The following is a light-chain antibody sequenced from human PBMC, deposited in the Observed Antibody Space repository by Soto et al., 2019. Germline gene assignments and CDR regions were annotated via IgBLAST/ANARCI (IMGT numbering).Light chain of an antibody. J-gene: IGKJ5*01. CDR1: QSIDIY. V-gene: IGKV1-39*01. CDR3: EQTYSTSIT. CDR2: AAS. Sequence: DIQMTQSPPSLSASVGDRVTITCRASQSIDIYSNWYQQKPGSAPKVLIYAASSLQSGVPSRCSGSGSGTDFTLTISNLQLEDFATYYCEQTYSTSITFGQGTRLDIK.